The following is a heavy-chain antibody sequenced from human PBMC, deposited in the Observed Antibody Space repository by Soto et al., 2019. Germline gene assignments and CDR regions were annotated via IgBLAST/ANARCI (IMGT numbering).Heavy chain of an antibody. CDR3: ARGQEGIVATH. V-gene: IGHV4-34*01. Sequence: QVQLQQWGAGLLKPSETLSLTCTVTGGSLTGYYWSWIRQPPGKGLEWMGEVKDGGSTNYRPSLRGRVSISADTSKTHFSLRLNSVTAADTAVYFCARGQEGIVATHWDQGALVTVSS. CDR1: GGSLTGYY. CDR2: VKDGGST. D-gene: IGHD5-12*01. J-gene: IGHJ4*02.